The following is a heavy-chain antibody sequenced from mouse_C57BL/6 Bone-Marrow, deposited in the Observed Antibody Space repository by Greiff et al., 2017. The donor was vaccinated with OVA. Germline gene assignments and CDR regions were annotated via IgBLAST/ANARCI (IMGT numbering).Heavy chain of an antibody. D-gene: IGHD4-1*01. CDR1: GYTFTDYE. CDR2: IDPETGGT. CDR3: TGAKLGLFAY. J-gene: IGHJ3*01. Sequence: VKLMESGAELVRPGASVTLSCKASGYTFTDYEMHWVKQTPVHGLEWIGAIDPETGGTAYNQKFKGKAILTADKSSSTAYMELRSLTSEDSAVYYCTGAKLGLFAYWGQGTLVTVSA. V-gene: IGHV1-15*01.